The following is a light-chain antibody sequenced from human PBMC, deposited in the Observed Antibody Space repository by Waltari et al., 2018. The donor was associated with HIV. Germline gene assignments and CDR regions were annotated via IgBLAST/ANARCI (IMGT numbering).Light chain of an antibody. J-gene: IGKJ5*01. Sequence: DIVMTQSPESLAVSLGERATINCKSSQSVLYSSNNKNYLTWYQQKSGQPPKLLIYWASTRESGVPDRFSVSGSGTDFTLTISNLQAEDVAVYYCQQYYTIPITFGQGTRLEIK. CDR1: QSVLYSSNNKNY. CDR2: WAS. V-gene: IGKV4-1*01. CDR3: QQYYTIPIT.